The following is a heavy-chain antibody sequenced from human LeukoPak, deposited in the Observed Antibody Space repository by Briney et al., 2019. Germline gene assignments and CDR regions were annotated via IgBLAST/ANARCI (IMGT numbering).Heavy chain of an antibody. Sequence: SETLSLTCTVSGGSISSSSYYWGWIRQPPGKGLEWIGSIYYSGSTYYNPSLKSRVTIFVDTSKNQFSLRLSSVTAADTAVYYCARQAKIQPDYWGQGALVTVSS. CDR3: ARQAKIQPDY. CDR1: GGSISSSSYY. J-gene: IGHJ4*02. D-gene: IGHD5-18*01. V-gene: IGHV4-39*01. CDR2: IYYSGST.